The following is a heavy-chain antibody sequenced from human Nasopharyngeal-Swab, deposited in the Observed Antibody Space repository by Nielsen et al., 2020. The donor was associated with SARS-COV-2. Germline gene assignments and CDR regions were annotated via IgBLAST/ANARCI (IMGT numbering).Heavy chain of an antibody. CDR1: GYTFRSYG. CDR3: ARDIEEWLVLPSLAFDY. J-gene: IGHJ4*02. CDR2: IITYNANT. Sequence: ASVTVSCKASGYTFRSYGINWVRQAPGQGLDWMGWIITYNANTNYAQKSQDRVSMTTDTSTSTAYMELRSQRSDDTAVYSCARDIEEWLVLPSLAFDYWGQGTLVTVSS. V-gene: IGHV1-18*01. D-gene: IGHD3-3*01.